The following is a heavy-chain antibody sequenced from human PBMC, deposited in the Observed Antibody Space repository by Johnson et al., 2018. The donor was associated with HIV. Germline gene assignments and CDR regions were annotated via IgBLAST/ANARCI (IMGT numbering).Heavy chain of an antibody. D-gene: IGHD6-13*01. Sequence: QVQLVESGGGLVQPGGSLRLSCAASGFTFSSYAMHWVRQAPGKGLEWVAGMWYDGTKKNYADSVKGRFTISRDNSKNTLHLQMNSLRAEDTAVYYCAKCIWGSSLIDAFDIWGQGTMVTVSS. CDR3: AKCIWGSSLIDAFDI. J-gene: IGHJ3*02. V-gene: IGHV3-33*06. CDR2: MWYDGTKK. CDR1: GFTFSSYA.